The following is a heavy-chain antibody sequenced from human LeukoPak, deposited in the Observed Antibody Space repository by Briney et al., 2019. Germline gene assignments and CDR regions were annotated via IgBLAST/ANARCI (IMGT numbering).Heavy chain of an antibody. CDR3: ARDQEAFDY. J-gene: IGHJ4*02. V-gene: IGHV1-46*01. Sequence: HWXXXAPGXXLEWMGMIYPSDGSTSYAQKFQGRVTVTRDTSTSTVHMELSGLRSEDTAVYYCARDQEAFDYWGQGTLVTVSS. CDR2: IYPSDGST.